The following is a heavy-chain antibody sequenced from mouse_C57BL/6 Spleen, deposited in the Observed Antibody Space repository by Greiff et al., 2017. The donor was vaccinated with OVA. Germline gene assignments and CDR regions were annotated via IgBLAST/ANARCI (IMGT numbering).Heavy chain of an antibody. J-gene: IGHJ3*01. V-gene: IGHV5-17*01. CDR3: AREGLGPFAY. Sequence: EVKLVESGGGLVKPGGSLKLSCAASGFTFSDYGMHWVRQAPEKGLEWVAYISSGSSTIYYADTVKGRFTISRDNAKNTLFLQMTSLRSEDTAMYYCAREGLGPFAYWGQGTLVTVSA. D-gene: IGHD4-1*01. CDR1: GFTFSDYG. CDR2: ISSGSSTI.